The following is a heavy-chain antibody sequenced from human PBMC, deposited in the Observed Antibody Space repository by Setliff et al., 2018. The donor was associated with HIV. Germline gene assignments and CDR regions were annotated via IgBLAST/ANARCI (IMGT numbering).Heavy chain of an antibody. D-gene: IGHD3-9*01. Sequence: SETLSLTCTVSGGSISSYYWSWIRQPPGKGLEWIGYIYYSGSTNYNPSLKSRVTISVDTSKNQFSLKLSSVTAADTAVYYCARALTHYDILTGLGHWGQGTLVTVSS. V-gene: IGHV4-59*01. J-gene: IGHJ4*02. CDR2: IYYSGST. CDR1: GGSISSYY. CDR3: ARALTHYDILTGLGH.